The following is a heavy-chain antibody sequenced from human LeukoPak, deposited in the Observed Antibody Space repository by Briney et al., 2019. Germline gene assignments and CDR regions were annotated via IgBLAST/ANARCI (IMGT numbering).Heavy chain of an antibody. D-gene: IGHD5-12*01. CDR1: GYTFTSYA. CDR3: ARDVLFHRTGNSAYADAFDI. V-gene: IGHV1-2*02. Sequence: ASVKVSCKASGYTFTSYAMNWVRQAPGQGLEWVGWINPTSGDTNYAQKFQGRVTMTRDTSISTAYMDLSRLRFDDTAVYYCARDVLFHRTGNSAYADAFDIWGQGTMVTVSS. CDR2: INPTSGDT. J-gene: IGHJ3*02.